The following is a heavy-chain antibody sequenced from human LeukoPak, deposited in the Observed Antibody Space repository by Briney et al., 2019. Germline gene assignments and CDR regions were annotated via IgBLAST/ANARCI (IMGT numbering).Heavy chain of an antibody. CDR2: IYYSGST. J-gene: IGHJ4*02. CDR3: ARGGDYFADY. D-gene: IGHD2/OR15-2a*01. Sequence: SETLSLTCTVSGGSISSYYWSWIRQPPGKGLEWIGYIYYSGSTNYNPSLKSRVTISVDTSKNQFSLKLSSVTAAGTAVYYCARGGDYFADYWGQGTLVTVSS. CDR1: GGSISSYY. V-gene: IGHV4-59*01.